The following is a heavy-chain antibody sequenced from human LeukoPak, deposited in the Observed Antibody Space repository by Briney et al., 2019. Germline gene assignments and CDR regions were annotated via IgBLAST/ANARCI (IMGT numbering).Heavy chain of an antibody. CDR2: ISGSGGST. CDR3: AKDVGYCCGGSCGHHGFDF. D-gene: IGHD2-15*01. CDR1: GFAFSTYA. Sequence: GGSLRLSCAASGFAFSTYAMSWVRQAPGKGLEWVSGISGSGGSTYYADSVEGRFTISRDNSKNTLYLQMNSLRDEDTAVYYCAKDVGYCCGGSCGHHGFDFWGHGTMVTVSS. V-gene: IGHV3-23*01. J-gene: IGHJ3*01.